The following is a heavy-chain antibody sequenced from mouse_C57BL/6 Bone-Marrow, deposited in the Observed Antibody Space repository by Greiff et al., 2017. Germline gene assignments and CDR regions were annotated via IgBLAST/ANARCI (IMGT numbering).Heavy chain of an antibody. D-gene: IGHD1-1*01. V-gene: IGHV1-81*01. CDR1: GYTFTSYG. CDR3: AITTVVEGFAY. J-gene: IGHJ3*01. Sequence: VQLKESGAELARPGASVKLSCKASGYTFTSYGISWVKQRTGQGLEWIGEIYPRSGNTYYNEKFKGKATLTADKSSSTAYMELRSLTSEDSAVYFCAITTVVEGFAYWGQGTLVTVSA. CDR2: IYPRSGNT.